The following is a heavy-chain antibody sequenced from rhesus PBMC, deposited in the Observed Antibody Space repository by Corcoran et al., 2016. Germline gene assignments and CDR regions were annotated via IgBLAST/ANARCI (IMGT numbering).Heavy chain of an antibody. CDR2: IDGGSGST. CDR3: ARHVAFDF. Sequence: QVQLQESGPGLVKPSETLSLTCAVSGGSISSSNWWSWIRQSPGKGLEWIGYIDGGSGSTNYTPSLKGRVTISPDTSKTQFSLKLSSVTAAETAVYYCARHVAFDFWGQGLRVTVSS. J-gene: IGHJ3*01. CDR1: GGSISSSNW. V-gene: IGHV4-65*01.